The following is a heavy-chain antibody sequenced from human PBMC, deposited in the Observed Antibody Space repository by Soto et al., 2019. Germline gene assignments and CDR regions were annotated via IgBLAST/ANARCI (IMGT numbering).Heavy chain of an antibody. CDR2: IIPIFGTA. Sequence: QVQLVQSGAEVKKPGSSVKVSCKASGGTFSSYAISWVRQAPGQGLEWMGGIIPIFGTANYAQKFQGRVTITADESTSIAYMELSSLRSEDTAVYYCAGPNTIFGVVIKVPYYYGMDVWGQGTTVTVSS. V-gene: IGHV1-69*12. J-gene: IGHJ6*02. CDR1: GGTFSSYA. CDR3: AGPNTIFGVVIKVPYYYGMDV. D-gene: IGHD3-3*01.